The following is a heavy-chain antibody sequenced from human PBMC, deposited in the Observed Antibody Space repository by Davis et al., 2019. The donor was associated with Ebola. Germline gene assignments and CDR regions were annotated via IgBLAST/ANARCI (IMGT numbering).Heavy chain of an antibody. V-gene: IGHV3-7*03. D-gene: IGHD2-2*01. CDR2: IKQDGSET. J-gene: IGHJ5*02. CDR3: ARRACRPCPVDH. CDR1: GFTFSSYS. Sequence: GESLKISCAASGFTFSSYSMNWVRQAPGKGLEWVAHIKQDGSETYYVDSVKGRFTISRDNAKRSLYLQMNSLRVDDSAIYYCARRACRPCPVDHWGQGTLVTVSS.